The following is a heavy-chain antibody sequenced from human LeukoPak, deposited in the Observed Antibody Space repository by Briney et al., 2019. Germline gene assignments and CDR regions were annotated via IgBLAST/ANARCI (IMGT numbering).Heavy chain of an antibody. D-gene: IGHD2-2*01. Sequence: GASVKVSCKASGYTFTSYGISWVRQAPGQGLEWMGWISAYNGNTNYAQKFQGRVTITADESTSTAYMELSSLRSEDTAVYYCARPRGYCSSTSCIGDFDYWGQGTLVTVSS. CDR1: GYTFTSYG. J-gene: IGHJ4*02. CDR3: ARPRGYCSSTSCIGDFDY. CDR2: ISAYNGNT. V-gene: IGHV1-18*01.